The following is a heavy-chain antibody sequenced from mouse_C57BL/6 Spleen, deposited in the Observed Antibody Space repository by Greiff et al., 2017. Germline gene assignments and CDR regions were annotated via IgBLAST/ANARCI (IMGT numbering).Heavy chain of an antibody. CDR2: IWRGGST. CDR1: GFSLTSYG. J-gene: IGHJ4*01. D-gene: IGHD1-1*01. V-gene: IGHV2-5*01. CDR3: AKNGYYGSSYDAMDY. Sequence: VMLVESGPGLVQPSQSLSITCTVSGFSLTSYGVHWVRQSPGKGLEWLGVIWRGGSTDYNAAFMSRLSITKDNSKSQVFFKMNSLQADDTAIYYCAKNGYYGSSYDAMDYWGQGTSVTVSS.